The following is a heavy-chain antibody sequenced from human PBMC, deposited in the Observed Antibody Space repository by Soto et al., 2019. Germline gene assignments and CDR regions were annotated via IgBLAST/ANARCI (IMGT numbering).Heavy chain of an antibody. D-gene: IGHD1-26*01. CDR1: GGSFNNFI. J-gene: IGHJ6*02. V-gene: IGHV1-69*01. Sequence: QVQLVQSGAEVKEPGSSLRVSCKASGGSFNNFIMNWVRQTPGQGLEWMGGIVPMLGTPTYAEKFKGRVRISAAGSTSTTYMEVTSLRSEDTATYYCARNGTYSSSLNHYSGMDVWGQGTTVTVSS. CDR2: IVPMLGTP. CDR3: ARNGTYSSSLNHYSGMDV.